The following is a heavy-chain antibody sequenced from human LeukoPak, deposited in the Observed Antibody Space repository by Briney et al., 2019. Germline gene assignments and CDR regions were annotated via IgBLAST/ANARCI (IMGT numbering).Heavy chain of an antibody. J-gene: IGHJ4*02. CDR3: AKELYCTNGVCSNYFDY. CDR2: ISGSGGST. CDR1: GFTFSSYA. Sequence: GGSLRLSCAASGFTFSSYAMSWVRQAPGKGLEWVSAISGSGGSTYYADSVKGRFTISRDNSKNTQYLQMNSLRAEDTAVYYCAKELYCTNGVCSNYFDYWGQGTLVTVSS. V-gene: IGHV3-23*01. D-gene: IGHD2-8*01.